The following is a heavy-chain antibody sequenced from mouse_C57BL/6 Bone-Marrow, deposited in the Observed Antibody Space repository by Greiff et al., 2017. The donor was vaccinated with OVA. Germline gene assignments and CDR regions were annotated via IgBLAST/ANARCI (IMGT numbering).Heavy chain of an antibody. J-gene: IGHJ4*01. CDR3: ARGYSNYYYAMDY. CDR1: GYTFTSYW. Sequence: QVQLQQPGAELVKPGASVKLSCKASGYTFTSYWMHWVKQRPGQGLEWIGMIHPNSGSTNYNEKFKSKATLTVDKSSSTAYMQLSSLTSEDSAVYYCARGYSNYYYAMDYWGQGTSVTVSS. D-gene: IGHD2-5*01. V-gene: IGHV1-64*01. CDR2: IHPNSGST.